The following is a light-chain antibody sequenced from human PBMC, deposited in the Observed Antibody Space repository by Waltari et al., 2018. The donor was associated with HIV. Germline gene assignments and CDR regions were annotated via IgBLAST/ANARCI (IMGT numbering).Light chain of an antibody. CDR2: GAS. V-gene: IGKV3-20*01. J-gene: IGKJ2*01. CDR1: QSVSSSY. CDR3: QQYGSSPYT. Sequence: EIVLTQSPGTLSLSPGERATLSCRASQSVSSSYLAWYQQKPGQAPRLLIYGASSRVTGIPDRFSGSGSGTDFTLTISRLEPEDFAVFYCQQYGSSPYTFGQGTKLEIE.